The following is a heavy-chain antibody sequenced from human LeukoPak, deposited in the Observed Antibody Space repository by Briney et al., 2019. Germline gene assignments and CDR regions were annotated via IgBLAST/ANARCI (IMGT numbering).Heavy chain of an antibody. Sequence: SETLSLTCTVSGGSISSYYWSWIRQPPGKGLEWIGYIYTSGSTNYNPSLKSRVTISVDTSKNQFSLKLGSVTAADTAVYYCARRGIVAPWFDPWGQGTLVTVSS. CDR2: IYTSGST. J-gene: IGHJ5*02. V-gene: IGHV4-4*09. CDR1: GGSISSYY. CDR3: ARRGIVAPWFDP. D-gene: IGHD5-12*01.